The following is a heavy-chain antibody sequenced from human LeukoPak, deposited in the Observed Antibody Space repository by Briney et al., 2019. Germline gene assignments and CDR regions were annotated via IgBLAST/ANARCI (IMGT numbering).Heavy chain of an antibody. CDR1: GFAFNTYT. J-gene: IGHJ3*02. D-gene: IGHD5-12*01. CDR3: ARGIGYSGYDFPFDI. CDR2: IYNGGST. V-gene: IGHV3-66*01. Sequence: GGSLRLSCAASGFAFNTYTMHWVRQAPGKGLEWVAVIYNGGSTFYADSVKGRFTISRDNSKNTLYVQMNSLRAEDTAVYYCARGIGYSGYDFPFDIWGQGTMVTVSS.